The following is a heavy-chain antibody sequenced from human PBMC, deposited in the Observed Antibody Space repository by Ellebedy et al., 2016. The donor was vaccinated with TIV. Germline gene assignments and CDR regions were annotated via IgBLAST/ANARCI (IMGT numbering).Heavy chain of an antibody. CDR3: ARDLVYQPSTK. J-gene: IGHJ4*02. CDR1: GFTFSSYW. V-gene: IGHV3-7*01. CDR2: IKQNGSEK. D-gene: IGHD2-8*02. Sequence: GESLKISCAASGFTFSSYWMNWVRQAPGKGLEWVANIKQNGSEKYYVDSVKGRFTISRDNAKNSLYLQMNSLRAEDTAVYYCARDLVYQPSTKWGQGTLVTVSS.